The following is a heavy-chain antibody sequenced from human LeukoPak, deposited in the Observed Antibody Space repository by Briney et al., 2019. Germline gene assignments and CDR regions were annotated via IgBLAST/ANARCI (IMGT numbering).Heavy chain of an antibody. CDR3: ARDLETYYYGSGTYFPLGY. V-gene: IGHV3-48*02. CDR2: ISSSSSTI. CDR1: GFPFSSYG. D-gene: IGHD3-10*01. J-gene: IGHJ4*02. Sequence: PGGSLRLSCAASGFPFSSYGMNWVRQAPGKGLEWVSYISSSSSTIYYADSVKGRFTISRDNAKNSLYLQMNSLRDEDTAVYYCARDLETYYYGSGTYFPLGYWGQGTLVTVSS.